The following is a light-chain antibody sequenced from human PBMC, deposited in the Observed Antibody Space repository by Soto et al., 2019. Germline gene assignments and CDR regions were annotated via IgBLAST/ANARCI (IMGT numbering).Light chain of an antibody. Sequence: EIVLTQAPGTRSLSPGDRATLSCRASQSVSSNYLAWYQQKPGQAPRLLIYGASSRATGIPDRFSGSGSGTDFTLTISRLEPEDFAVYYCQRYGTSLPLTFGGGTKVEIK. CDR1: QSVSSNY. CDR3: QRYGTSLPLT. J-gene: IGKJ4*01. CDR2: GAS. V-gene: IGKV3-20*01.